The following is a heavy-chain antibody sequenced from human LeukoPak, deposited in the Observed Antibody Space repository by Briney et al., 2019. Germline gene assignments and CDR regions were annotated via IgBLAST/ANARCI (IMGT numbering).Heavy chain of an antibody. D-gene: IGHD5-18*01. J-gene: IGHJ4*02. CDR3: AKGNGYSYGRYYFDY. CDR1: GFTFSSYA. CDR2: ITASGGNT. Sequence: GGSLRLSCAASGFTFSSYAMGWVRQAPGKGLEWVSAITASGGNTYYADSVKGRFTISRDNTKNTLYLQVNSLRAEDTAVYYCAKGNGYSYGRYYFDYWGQGTLVTVSS. V-gene: IGHV3-23*01.